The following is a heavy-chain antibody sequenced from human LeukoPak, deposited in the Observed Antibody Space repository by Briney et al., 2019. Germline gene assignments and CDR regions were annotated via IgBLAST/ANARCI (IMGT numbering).Heavy chain of an antibody. CDR1: GDSVSSSNYY. J-gene: IGHJ4*02. D-gene: IGHD5-18*01. CDR3: AVESGYSYGYPDY. Sequence: SETLSLTCAVSGDSVSSSNYYWSWIRQPPGKGLEWIGYIYYGGSTNYNPSLKSRLTISVDTSKSQFSLKLSSVTAADTAVYYCAVESGYSYGYPDYWGQGTLVTVSS. V-gene: IGHV4-61*01. CDR2: IYYGGST.